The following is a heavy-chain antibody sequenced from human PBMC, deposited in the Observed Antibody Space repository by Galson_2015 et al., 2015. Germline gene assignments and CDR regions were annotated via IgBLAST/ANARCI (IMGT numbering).Heavy chain of an antibody. Sequence: SLRLSCAASGFTFSDYYMSWIRQAPGKGLEWVSYISSSGSTIYYADSVKGRFTISRDDAKNSLYLQMNSLRAEDTAMYYCARPNSNFLFDYWGQGTLVTVSS. V-gene: IGHV3-11*01. CDR2: ISSSGSTI. CDR1: GFTFSDYY. J-gene: IGHJ4*02. CDR3: ARPNSNFLFDY. D-gene: IGHD4-11*01.